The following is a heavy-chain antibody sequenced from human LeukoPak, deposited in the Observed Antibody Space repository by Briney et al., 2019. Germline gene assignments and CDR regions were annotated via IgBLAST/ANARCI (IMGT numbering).Heavy chain of an antibody. V-gene: IGHV3-48*03. CDR1: GFTFSSYE. CDR2: ISSSGSTI. D-gene: IGHD6-19*01. J-gene: IGHJ3*02. CDR3: ARASSGWANNAFGI. Sequence: GGSLRLSCAASGFTFSSYEMNWVRQAPGKGLEWVSYISSSGSTIYYADSVKGRFTISRDNAKNSLYLQMNSLRAEDTAVYYCARASSGWANNAFGIWGQGTMVTVSS.